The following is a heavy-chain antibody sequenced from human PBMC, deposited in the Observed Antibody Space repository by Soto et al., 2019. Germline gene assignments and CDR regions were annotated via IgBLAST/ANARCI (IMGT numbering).Heavy chain of an antibody. D-gene: IGHD2-2*01. CDR3: AREYQLPPQDP. CDR2: ISAYNGNT. CDR1: GYGLSGYR. J-gene: IGHJ5*02. V-gene: IGHV1-18*01. Sequence: PVKRSWKTAGYGLSGYRGGCLRLANGQGLEWMGWISAYNGNTNYAQKLQGRVTMTTDTSTSTAYMELRSLRSDDTAVYYCAREYQLPPQDPWGQGTLVTVSS.